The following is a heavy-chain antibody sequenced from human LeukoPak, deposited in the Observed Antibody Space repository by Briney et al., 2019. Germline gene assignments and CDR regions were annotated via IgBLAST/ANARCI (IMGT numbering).Heavy chain of an antibody. CDR1: GYSISSGYY. Sequence: SETLSLTCTVSGYSISSGYYWGWVRQPPGKGLEWIGSIYYSGSTYYNPSLKSRVTISVDTSKNQFSLKLSSVTAADTAVYYCAGRFGELSYYYYYYMDVWGKGTTVTVSS. V-gene: IGHV4-38-2*02. CDR2: IYYSGST. CDR3: AGRFGELSYYYYYYMDV. J-gene: IGHJ6*03. D-gene: IGHD3-10*01.